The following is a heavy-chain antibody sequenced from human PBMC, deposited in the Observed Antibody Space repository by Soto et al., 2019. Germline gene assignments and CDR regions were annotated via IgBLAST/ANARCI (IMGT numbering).Heavy chain of an antibody. D-gene: IGHD4-4*01. V-gene: IGHV3-15*01. CDR3: TTDTMTTVTTFGFFN. CDR2: IKSKTDGGTT. Sequence: GSLRLSCAASGFTFSNAWMSWVRQAPGKGLEWVGRIKSKTDGGTTDYAAPVKGRFTISRDDSKNTLYLQMNSLKTEDTAVYYCTTDTMTTVTTFGFFNWGQGTLVTVSS. J-gene: IGHJ4*02. CDR1: GFTFSNAW.